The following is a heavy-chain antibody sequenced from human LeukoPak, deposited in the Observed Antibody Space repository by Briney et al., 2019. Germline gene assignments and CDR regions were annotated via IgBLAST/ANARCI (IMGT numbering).Heavy chain of an antibody. D-gene: IGHD7-27*01. V-gene: IGHV1-2*02. J-gene: IGHJ4*02. CDR1: GYTFTGYY. CDR3: ARGATAGTGDLGY. Sequence: GASVKVSCKASGYTFTGYYMHWVRQAPGQGREWMGWINPNSGGTNYAQKFQGRVTMTRDTSISTAYMELSRLRSDDTAVYYCARGATAGTGDLGYWGQGTPVTVSS. CDR2: INPNSGGT.